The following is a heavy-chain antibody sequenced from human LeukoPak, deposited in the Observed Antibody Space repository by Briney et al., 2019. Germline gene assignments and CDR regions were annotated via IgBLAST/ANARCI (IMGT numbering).Heavy chain of an antibody. V-gene: IGHV4-39*07. Sequence: PSETLSLTCTVSGGSISSSSYYWGWIRQPPGKGLEWSGNIYHSGNTYYNPSLKSRVTISVDTSKNQFSLKLSSVTAADTAVYYCARVSSGVYFDYWGQGTLVTASS. CDR2: IYHSGNT. CDR1: GGSISSSSYY. D-gene: IGHD2-15*01. CDR3: ARVSSGVYFDY. J-gene: IGHJ4*02.